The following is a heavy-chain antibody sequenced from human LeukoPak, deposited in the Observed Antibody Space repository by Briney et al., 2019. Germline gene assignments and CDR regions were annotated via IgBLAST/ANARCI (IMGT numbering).Heavy chain of an antibody. D-gene: IGHD6-13*01. Sequence: PGGSLRLSCEASGFTFSNYWMHWVRQAPGKGLMWVSQISTDGSQTFYADSVKGRFTISRDNSKNTLYLQMNSLRAEDTAVYYCARDELEAAGLVYWGQGTLVTVSS. CDR2: ISTDGSQT. CDR3: ARDELEAAGLVY. CDR1: GFTFSNYW. J-gene: IGHJ4*02. V-gene: IGHV3-74*01.